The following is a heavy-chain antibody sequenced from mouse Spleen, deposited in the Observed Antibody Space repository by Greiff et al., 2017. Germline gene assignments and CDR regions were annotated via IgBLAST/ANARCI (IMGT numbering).Heavy chain of an antibody. Sequence: EVQLQQSGPELVKPGASVKISCKASGYTFTDYYMNWVKQSHGKSLEWIGDINPNNGGTSYNQKFKGKATLTVDKSSSTAYMELRSLTSEDSAVYYWARENGYDDYWGQGTTLTVSS. CDR2: INPNNGGT. CDR1: GYTFTDYY. J-gene: IGHJ2*01. CDR3: ARENGYDDY. D-gene: IGHD2-2*01. V-gene: IGHV1-26*01.